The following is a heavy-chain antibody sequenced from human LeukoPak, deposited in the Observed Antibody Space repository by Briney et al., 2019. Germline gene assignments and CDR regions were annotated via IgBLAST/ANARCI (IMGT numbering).Heavy chain of an antibody. V-gene: IGHV3-23*01. CDR1: GFTFSSYG. Sequence: GGSLRLSCAASGFTFSSYGMSWVRQAPGKGLEWVSAISGSGGSTYYADSVKGRFTISRDNSKNTLYLQMNSLRAEDTAVYYCARLIYTHRETEKGWFDPWGQGTLVTVSS. CDR3: ARLIYTHRETEKGWFDP. D-gene: IGHD2-2*02. J-gene: IGHJ5*02. CDR2: ISGSGGST.